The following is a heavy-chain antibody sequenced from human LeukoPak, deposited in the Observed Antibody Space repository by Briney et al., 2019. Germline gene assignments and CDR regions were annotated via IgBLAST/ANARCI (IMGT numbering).Heavy chain of an antibody. CDR2: INPNSGGT. J-gene: IGHJ6*02. D-gene: IGHD3-10*01. Sequence: ASVKVSCKASGYTFTGYYMHWVRQAPGQGLEWMGWINPNSGGTNYAQKFQGRVTMTRDTSISTAYMELSRLRSDDTAVYYCARDGNYYGSDLFYYGMDVWGQGTTVTVSS. V-gene: IGHV1-2*02. CDR3: ARDGNYYGSDLFYYGMDV. CDR1: GYTFTGYY.